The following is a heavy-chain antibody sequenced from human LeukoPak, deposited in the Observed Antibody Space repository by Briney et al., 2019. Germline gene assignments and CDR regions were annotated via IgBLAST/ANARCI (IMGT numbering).Heavy chain of an antibody. D-gene: IGHD2-21*01. CDR1: GGTFGNYA. CDR2: IIPIYGTR. V-gene: IGHV1-69*05. J-gene: IGHJ6*03. Sequence: SVKVSSKASGGTFGNYAISWVRQAPGHGLEWMGGIIPIYGTRHYAQKFQGRVTITTDESTSSVYMDLNSLRSDDTAVYYCARGKRPTDINIFLTPYYYHMDVWGKGTTVTVS. CDR3: ARGKRPTDINIFLTPYYYHMDV.